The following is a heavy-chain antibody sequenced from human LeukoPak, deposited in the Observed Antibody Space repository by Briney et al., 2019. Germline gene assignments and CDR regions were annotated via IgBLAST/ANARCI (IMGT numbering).Heavy chain of an antibody. V-gene: IGHV1-18*01. CDR2: ISVYNGNT. D-gene: IGHD6-13*01. CDR3: ARDWGNSWPDAFDI. Sequence: ASVKVSCKASGYTLTNYGINWVRQAPGQGLEWMAWISVYNGNTNYAQKLQGRVTMTTDTSTSTAYMELRSLRSDDTAVYYCARDWGNSWPDAFDIWGQGTMVTVSS. J-gene: IGHJ3*02. CDR1: GYTLTNYG.